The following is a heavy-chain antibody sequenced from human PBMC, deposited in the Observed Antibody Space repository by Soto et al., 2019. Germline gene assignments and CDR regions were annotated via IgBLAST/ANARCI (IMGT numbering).Heavy chain of an antibody. D-gene: IGHD2-8*02. CDR3: ARASLAPNLWTGVHALTNWFDP. Sequence: SVKVSCKASGGTFSSYAISWVRQAPGQGLEWMGGIIPIFGTANYAQKFQGRVTITADESTSTAYMELSSLRSEDTAVHYCARASLAPNLWTGVHALTNWFDPWGQGTLVTVSS. J-gene: IGHJ5*02. V-gene: IGHV1-69*13. CDR1: GGTFSSYA. CDR2: IIPIFGTA.